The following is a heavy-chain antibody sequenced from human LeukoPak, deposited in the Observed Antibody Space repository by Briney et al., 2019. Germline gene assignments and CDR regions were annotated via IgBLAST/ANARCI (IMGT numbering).Heavy chain of an antibody. J-gene: IGHJ4*02. D-gene: IGHD1-26*01. CDR2: ISSSGKST. V-gene: IGHV3-23*01. CDR1: GLAFSIYA. Sequence: GGSLRLSCAASGLAFSIYAMSWVRQAPGKGLEWVSAISSSGKSTYYADSVKGRFTISRDNSKNTLYLQMNSLRADDTAVYYCARFDGLVGAVDYWGQGTLVTVSS. CDR3: ARFDGLVGAVDY.